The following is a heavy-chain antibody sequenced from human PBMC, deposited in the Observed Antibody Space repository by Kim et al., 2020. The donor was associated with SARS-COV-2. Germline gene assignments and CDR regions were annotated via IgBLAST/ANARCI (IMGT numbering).Heavy chain of an antibody. CDR3: VREPPDGLWYFDV. D-gene: IGHD2-2*01. CDR2: ISDSSRSI. Sequence: GGSLRLSCAASGFTFSSYNFNWVRQAPGRAPEWLSYISDSSRSITLYADSVKGRFTTSSDNAKTLVFLQMNSLRAEDTAVYYCVREPPDGLWYFDVWGRG. J-gene: IGHJ2*01. V-gene: IGHV3-48*03. CDR1: GFTFSSYN.